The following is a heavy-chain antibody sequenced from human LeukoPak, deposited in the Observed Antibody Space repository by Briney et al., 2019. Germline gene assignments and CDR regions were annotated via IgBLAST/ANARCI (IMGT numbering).Heavy chain of an antibody. V-gene: IGHV3-21*01. D-gene: IGHD3-10*01. CDR3: ARQESYYYYMDV. CDR1: GFTFSSYS. J-gene: IGHJ6*03. CDR2: ISSSSSYI. Sequence: GGSLRLSCAASGFTFSSYSMNWVRQAPGKGLEWVSSISSSSSYIYYADSVKGRFTISRDNAKNSLYLQMNSLRAEDTAVYYCARQESYYYYMDVWGKGTTVTVSS.